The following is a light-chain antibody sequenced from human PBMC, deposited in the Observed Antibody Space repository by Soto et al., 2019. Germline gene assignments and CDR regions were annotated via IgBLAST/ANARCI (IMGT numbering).Light chain of an antibody. Sequence: DIQMTQSPSSVSASVGDRVTITCRASQGITNWLAWYQQKPGKAPKLLIYAASGLPSGVPSRFSGSRSGTEFTLTINSLQSEDFAVYYCQRYNNWPLTFGGGTKVDIK. CDR3: QRYNNWPLT. J-gene: IGKJ4*01. CDR1: QGITNW. CDR2: AAS. V-gene: IGKV1-12*01.